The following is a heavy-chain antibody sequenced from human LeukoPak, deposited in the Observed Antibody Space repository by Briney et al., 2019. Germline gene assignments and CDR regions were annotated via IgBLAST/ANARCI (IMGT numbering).Heavy chain of an antibody. D-gene: IGHD1-7*01. J-gene: IGHJ3*02. V-gene: IGHV4-39*02. Sequence: SETLSLTCAVSGGSISSNSYYWGWIRQPPGKGLEWIGSIYYSGSTYYSPSLKSRVTISVDTSKNQFSLKLSSVTAADTAVYYCARDSGNYLDAFDIWGQGTMVTVSS. CDR1: GGSISSNSYY. CDR3: ARDSGNYLDAFDI. CDR2: IYYSGST.